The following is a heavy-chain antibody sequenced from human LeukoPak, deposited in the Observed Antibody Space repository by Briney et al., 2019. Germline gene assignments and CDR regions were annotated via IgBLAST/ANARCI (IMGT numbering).Heavy chain of an antibody. J-gene: IGHJ4*02. CDR1: GFTFSDYY. V-gene: IGHV3-11*03. CDR2: ISGSSSYT. D-gene: IGHD2-2*01. CDR3: ARRYCNSTSCYCIDY. Sequence: PGGSLRLSCAASGFTFSDYYMSWIRQAPGKGLEGVSYISGSSSYTNYADSVKGRFTISRDNAKKSLYLQMNSLRAEDTAVYYCARRYCNSTSCYCIDYWGQGTLVTVSS.